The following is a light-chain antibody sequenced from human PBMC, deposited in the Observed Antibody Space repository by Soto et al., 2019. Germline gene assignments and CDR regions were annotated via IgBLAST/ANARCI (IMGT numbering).Light chain of an antibody. CDR3: RSYTSSRAYV. V-gene: IGLV2-14*01. CDR1: SSDVGGYNY. J-gene: IGLJ1*01. CDR2: EVS. Sequence: QSLLTQPASVSGSPGQSITISCTGTSSDVGGYNYVSWYQQQSGKAPKLMIHEVSNRPSGVSNRFSGSKSGNTASLTISGLQAEDEADYYCRSYTSSRAYVFGIGTKVTVL.